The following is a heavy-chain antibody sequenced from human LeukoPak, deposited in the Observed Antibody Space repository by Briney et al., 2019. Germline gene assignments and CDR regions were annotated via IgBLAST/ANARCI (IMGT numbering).Heavy chain of an antibody. CDR1: GGSIDSGDYY. D-gene: IGHD6-19*01. J-gene: IGHJ6*02. Sequence: PSETLSLTCTVSGGSIDSGDYYWGWVRQPPGKGLEWIGSIYYSGSTYYNPSLKSRVTISVDTSKNQFSLKLSSVTAADTAVYYCARRRTGAYSSGWYSYYYYGMDVWGQGTTVTVSS. V-gene: IGHV4-39*01. CDR3: ARRRTGAYSSGWYSYYYYGMDV. CDR2: IYYSGST.